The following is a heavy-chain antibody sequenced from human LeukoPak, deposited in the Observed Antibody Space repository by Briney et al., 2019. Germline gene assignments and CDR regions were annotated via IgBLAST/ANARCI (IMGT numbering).Heavy chain of an antibody. Sequence: GGSLRLSCAASGFTFSSYEMNWVRQAPGKGLEWVSYISSSGSTIYYPDSVKGRFTISRDNAKNSLYLQMNSLRAEDTAVYYCARTVGATDSLDYWGQGTLVTVSP. J-gene: IGHJ4*02. CDR1: GFTFSSYE. D-gene: IGHD1-26*01. CDR2: ISSSGSTI. V-gene: IGHV3-48*03. CDR3: ARTVGATDSLDY.